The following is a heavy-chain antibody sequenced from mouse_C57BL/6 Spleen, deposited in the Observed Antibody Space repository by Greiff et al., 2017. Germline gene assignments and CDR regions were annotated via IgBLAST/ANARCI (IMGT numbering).Heavy chain of an antibody. V-gene: IGHV1-78*01. CDR2: IYPRDGST. CDR1: GYTFTDHT. D-gene: IGHD2-4*01. CDR3: ARWGYDYDGAMDY. Sequence: VQLQQSDAELVKPGASVKISCKVSGYTFTDHTIHWMKQRPEQGLEWIGYIYPRDGSTKYNEKFKGKATLTADKSSSTAYMQLNSLTFEDSAVYFCARWGYDYDGAMDYWGQGTSVTVSS. J-gene: IGHJ4*01.